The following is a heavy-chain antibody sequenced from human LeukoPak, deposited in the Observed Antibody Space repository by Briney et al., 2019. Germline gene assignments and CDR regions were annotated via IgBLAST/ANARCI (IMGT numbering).Heavy chain of an antibody. V-gene: IGHV3-9*01. J-gene: IGHJ6*02. CDR1: GFTFDDYA. CDR3: AKDSADGYRAYYFGMDV. D-gene: IGHD5-24*01. Sequence: GGCLRLSCAASGFTFDDYAMHWVRQGPGRGLEWVSGISWNSGTIGYADSVKGRFTISRDNAKNSLYLQLSSLRPEDTALYYCAKDSADGYRAYYFGMDVWGQGTTVTVSS. CDR2: ISWNSGTI.